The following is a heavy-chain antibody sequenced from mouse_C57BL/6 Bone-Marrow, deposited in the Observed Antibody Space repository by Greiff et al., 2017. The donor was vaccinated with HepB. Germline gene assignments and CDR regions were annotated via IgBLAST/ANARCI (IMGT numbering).Heavy chain of an antibody. D-gene: IGHD2-2*01. V-gene: IGHV1-52*01. Sequence: VQLQQPGAELVRPGSSVKLSCKASGYTFTSYWMHWVKQRPIQGLEWIGNIDPSDSETHYNQKFKDKATLTVDKSSSTAYMQLSSLTSEDSAVYCCARGEGYDGAWFAYWGQGTLVTVSA. J-gene: IGHJ3*01. CDR1: GYTFTSYW. CDR3: ARGEGYDGAWFAY. CDR2: IDPSDSET.